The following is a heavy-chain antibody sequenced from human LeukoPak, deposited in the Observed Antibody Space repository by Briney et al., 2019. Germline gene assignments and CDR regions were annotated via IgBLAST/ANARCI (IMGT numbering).Heavy chain of an antibody. Sequence: GGSLRLSCAASGFTFANYAMTWVRQAPGKGLQWVSSINDGGGIVYYADSVKGRFTISRDNSKNTLYLQMNSLRAEDTAVYYCAKSHGYSYGFDYWGQGTLVTVSS. CDR3: AKSHGYSYGFDY. CDR1: GFTFANYA. CDR2: INDGGGIV. J-gene: IGHJ4*02. D-gene: IGHD5-18*01. V-gene: IGHV3-23*01.